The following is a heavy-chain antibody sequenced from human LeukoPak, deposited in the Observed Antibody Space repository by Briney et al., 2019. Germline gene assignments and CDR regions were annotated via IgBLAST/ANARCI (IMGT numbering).Heavy chain of an antibody. CDR2: INPSGGST. D-gene: IGHD1-20*01. J-gene: IGHJ4*02. CDR3: ARGITGTTSLDY. CDR1: GGTFSSYA. V-gene: IGHV1-46*01. Sequence: ASVKVSCKASGGTFSSYAISWVRQAPGQGLEWMGIINPSGGSTSYAQKFQGRVTMTRDTSTSTVYMELSSLRSEDTAVYYCARGITGTTSLDYWGQGTLVTVSS.